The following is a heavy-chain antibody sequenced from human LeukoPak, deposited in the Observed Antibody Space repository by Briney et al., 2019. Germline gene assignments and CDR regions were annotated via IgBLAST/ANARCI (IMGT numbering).Heavy chain of an antibody. CDR1: GYSFTTYW. V-gene: IGHV5-51*01. D-gene: IGHD4-17*01. CDR2: IYSGDSDT. CDR3: AGGTTTVTTFDY. J-gene: IGHJ4*02. Sequence: GESLKISCKGSGYSFTTYWIAWVRQMPGKGLERMGIIYSGDSDTRYSPSFQGQVTISADKSISTAYLQWSSLKASDTAMYFCAGGTTTVTTFDYWGQGTLVTVSS.